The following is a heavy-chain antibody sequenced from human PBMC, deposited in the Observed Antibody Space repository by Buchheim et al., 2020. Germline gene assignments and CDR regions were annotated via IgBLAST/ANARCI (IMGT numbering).Heavy chain of an antibody. CDR3: ARLSITMIVVADHFDY. CDR2: IYYSGST. V-gene: IGHV4-39*01. J-gene: IGHJ4*02. D-gene: IGHD3-22*01. Sequence: QLQLQESGPGLVKPSETLSLTCTVSGGSISSSSYYWGWIRQPPGKGLEWIGSIYYSGSTYYNPSLKSRVTISVDTSKNQFSLKLSSVTAADTAVYYCARLSITMIVVADHFDYWGQGTL. CDR1: GGSISSSSYY.